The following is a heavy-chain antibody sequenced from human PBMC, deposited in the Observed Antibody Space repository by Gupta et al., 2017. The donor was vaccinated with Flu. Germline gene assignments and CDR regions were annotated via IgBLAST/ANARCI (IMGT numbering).Heavy chain of an antibody. D-gene: IGHD1-26*01. J-gene: IGHJ3*02. CDR1: GGSFSGHY. CDR2: INHNDNT. Sequence: QVQLQQWGAGLLKHSETLSLTCAVSGGSFSGHYCNWIRQHPGRGLEWAGEINHNDNTFYNASLKSRVTISVDTSKNQFSLNLMSVTAANTVVYYCARGRQVGLAYGAFDIWGRGTMVTVSS. CDR3: ARGRQVGLAYGAFDI. V-gene: IGHV4-34*02.